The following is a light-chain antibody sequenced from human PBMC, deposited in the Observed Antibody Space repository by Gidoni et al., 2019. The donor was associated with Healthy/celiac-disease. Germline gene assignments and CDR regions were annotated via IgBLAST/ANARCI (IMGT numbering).Light chain of an antibody. Sequence: QSALTQPASVSGSPGQSITFSCTGTSSDVGDYNYVSWYQQHPGKAPKLVIYEVSNRPSGVSNRFSGSKSGNSASLTISGLQAEDEADYYCSSYRSSSTPVVFGGGTKLTVL. CDR2: EVS. CDR3: SSYRSSSTPVV. CDR1: SSDVGDYNY. J-gene: IGLJ2*01. V-gene: IGLV2-14*01.